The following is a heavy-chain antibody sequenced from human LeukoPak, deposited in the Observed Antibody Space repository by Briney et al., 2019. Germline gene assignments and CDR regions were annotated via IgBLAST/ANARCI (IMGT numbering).Heavy chain of an antibody. CDR2: ISGSGGST. J-gene: IGHJ4*02. CDR3: AKHIPMSPVTNYFDY. CDR1: GFTFSSYA. Sequence: TGGSLRLSCAASGFTFSSYAMSWVRQAPGKGLEWVSAISGSGGSTYYADSVKGRFTISRDNSKNTVYLQMNSLRADDTALYYCAKHIPMSPVTNYFDYWGQGTLVTVSS. D-gene: IGHD4-17*01. V-gene: IGHV3-23*01.